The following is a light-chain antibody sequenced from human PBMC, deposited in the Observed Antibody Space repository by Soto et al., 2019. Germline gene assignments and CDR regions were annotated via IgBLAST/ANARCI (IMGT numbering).Light chain of an antibody. Sequence: EIVLTQSPATLSLSPGERATLSCRASQSVSSSLAWYQQKPGQAPRLLIYAASNRATGIPTRFSGSGSGTDFTLTISSLEPEDFGVYYCQQYDIWPPTFGQGTKVDIK. CDR3: QQYDIWPPT. CDR2: AAS. J-gene: IGKJ1*01. V-gene: IGKV3-11*01. CDR1: QSVSSS.